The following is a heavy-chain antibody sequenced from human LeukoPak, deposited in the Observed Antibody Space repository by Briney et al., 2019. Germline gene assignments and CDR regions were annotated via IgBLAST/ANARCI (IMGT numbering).Heavy chain of an antibody. CDR2: IRRRAYGGAA. CDR3: SRNGLVDFDY. J-gene: IGHJ4*02. V-gene: IGHV3-49*04. CDR1: GFSFDDFA. Sequence: SLRLSCTTSGFSFDDFAMSCVRQPAGKGLERVGFIRRRAYGGAAEYAASVTGRFIISRDDSKGIAYLQMNSLKTEDTAVYYCSRNGLVDFDYWGQGSRVIDSP.